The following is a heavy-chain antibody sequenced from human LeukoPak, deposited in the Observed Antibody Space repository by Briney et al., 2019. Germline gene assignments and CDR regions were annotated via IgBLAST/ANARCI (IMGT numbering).Heavy chain of an antibody. CDR2: ISHDGNNK. CDR1: GFIPSSYA. V-gene: IGHV3-30*04. Sequence: GGPLRLSCAASGFIPSSYAIHWVRQAPGKGLEWVAVISHDGNNKYYADSVKGRFTISRDNSKNTLFLQINSLRPEDTAVYYCARDPQRSYSGYEIDYWGQGTLVTVSS. CDR3: ARDPQRSYSGYEIDY. D-gene: IGHD5-12*01. J-gene: IGHJ4*02.